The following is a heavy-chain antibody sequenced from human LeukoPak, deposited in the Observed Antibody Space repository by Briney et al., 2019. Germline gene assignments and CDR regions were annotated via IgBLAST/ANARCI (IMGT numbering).Heavy chain of an antibody. D-gene: IGHD5-12*01. V-gene: IGHV4-34*01. CDR2: INHSGST. Sequence: SETLSLTCTVSGGSISSYYWSWIRQPPGKGLDWIGEINHSGSTNYNPSLKSRLTISVDTSKNQFSLKLRSVTAADTAVYYCARGTTPGYSGHGGALDAFDIWGQGTVVTVSS. CDR3: ARGTTPGYSGHGGALDAFDI. CDR1: GGSISSYY. J-gene: IGHJ3*02.